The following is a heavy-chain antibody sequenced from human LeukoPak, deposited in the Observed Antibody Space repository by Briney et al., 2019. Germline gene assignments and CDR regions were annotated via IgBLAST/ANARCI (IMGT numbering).Heavy chain of an antibody. CDR3: AKDRGDTAMVTHY. Sequence: GGSLRLSCAASGFTFRSYGMSWVRQAPGKGLEWVANIKKDGTEKYCVDSVKGRFTISRDNSKNTLYLQMNSLRAEDTAVYYCAKDRGDTAMVTHYWGQGTLVTVSS. D-gene: IGHD5-18*01. J-gene: IGHJ4*02. CDR2: IKKDGTEK. CDR1: GFTFRSYG. V-gene: IGHV3-7*01.